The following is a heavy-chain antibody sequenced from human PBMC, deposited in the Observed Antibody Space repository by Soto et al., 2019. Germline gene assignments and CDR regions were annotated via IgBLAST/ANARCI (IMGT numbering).Heavy chain of an antibody. Sequence: HPGGSLRLSCAASGFTFSSYEMNWVRQAPGKGLEWVSYISSSGSTIYYADSVKGRFTISRDNAKNSLYLQMNSLRAEDTAVYYCARDPTSTIFGVVPGYYGMDVWGQGTTVTVSS. V-gene: IGHV3-48*03. J-gene: IGHJ6*02. CDR1: GFTFSSYE. D-gene: IGHD3-3*01. CDR2: ISSSGSTI. CDR3: ARDPTSTIFGVVPGYYGMDV.